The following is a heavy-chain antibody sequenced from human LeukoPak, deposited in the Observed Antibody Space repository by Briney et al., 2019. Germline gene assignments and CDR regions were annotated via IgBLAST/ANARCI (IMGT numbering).Heavy chain of an antibody. D-gene: IGHD3-22*01. V-gene: IGHV3-23*01. J-gene: IGHJ4*02. CDR1: GFIFSSYA. Sequence: GGSLRLSCAAYGFIFSSYAMSWVRQAPGKGLEWVSSLSDTGASTYYADSVKGRFTISRDNSKNTLYLQMNSLRAEDTAVYYCAKKFVSDSSNYYKYFFDYWGQGTLVSVSS. CDR2: LSDTGAST. CDR3: AKKFVSDSSNYYKYFFDY.